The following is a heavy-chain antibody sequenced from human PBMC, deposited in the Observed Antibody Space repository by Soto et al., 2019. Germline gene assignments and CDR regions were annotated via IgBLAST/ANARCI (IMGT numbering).Heavy chain of an antibody. CDR1: GFIFRRFG. CDR3: ARDLDCYGRFDY. J-gene: IGHJ4*02. Sequence: GGALRLSCSASGFIFRRFGMAWVRQAPGKGLEWVATRKVDGRGENYLDSVHGRFTISRDDAKNSLFLQMSSLRADDTAVYFCARDLDCYGRFDYWGLGTPVTVSS. CDR2: RKVDGRGE. V-gene: IGHV3-7*01. D-gene: IGHD2-21*01.